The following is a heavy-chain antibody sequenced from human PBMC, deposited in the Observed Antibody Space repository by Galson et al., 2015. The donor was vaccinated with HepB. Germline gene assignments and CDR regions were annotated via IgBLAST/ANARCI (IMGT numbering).Heavy chain of an antibody. CDR1: GYTFTSYV. D-gene: IGHD6-19*01. J-gene: IGHJ6*02. CDR3: ARVTSIYDFSSRAYSYYYYGMDV. V-gene: IGHV7-4-1*02. Sequence: SVKVSCKASGYTFTSYVINWVRQAPGQGLEXMGGINTXTGTPTYAQGFTGRFVFSLDTSVSTAYLQISSLKTEDTAVYYCARVTSIYDFSSRAYSYYYYGMDVWGQGTTVAVSS. CDR2: INTXTGTP.